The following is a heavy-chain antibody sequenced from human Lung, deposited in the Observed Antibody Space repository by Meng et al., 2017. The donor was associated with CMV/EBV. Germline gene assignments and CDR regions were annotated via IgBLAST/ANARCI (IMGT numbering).Heavy chain of an antibody. J-gene: IGHJ4*02. CDR2: IYHSGST. Sequence: QVQRQGAGPGLLKPSGTLSLTCAVSVGSISSSNWWSWVRQPPGKGLEWIGEIYHSGSTNYNPSLKSRVTISVDKSKNQFSLKLSSVTAADTAVYYCASFPPPGKQWLVTDYWGQGTLVTVSS. CDR3: ASFPPPGKQWLVTDY. CDR1: VGSISSSNW. D-gene: IGHD6-19*01. V-gene: IGHV4-4*02.